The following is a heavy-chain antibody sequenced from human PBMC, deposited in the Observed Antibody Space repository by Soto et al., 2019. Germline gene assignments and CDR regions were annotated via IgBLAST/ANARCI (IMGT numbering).Heavy chain of an antibody. CDR2: IDPSDSYT. Sequence: PGESLKISCKGSGYSFTSYWISWVRQMPGKGLEWMGRIDPSDSYTNYSPSFQGHVTISADKSISTAYLQWSSLKASDTAMYYCAGTTVTTYYYYGMDVWGQGTTVTVSS. D-gene: IGHD4-4*01. V-gene: IGHV5-10-1*01. CDR1: GYSFTSYW. J-gene: IGHJ6*02. CDR3: AGTTVTTYYYYGMDV.